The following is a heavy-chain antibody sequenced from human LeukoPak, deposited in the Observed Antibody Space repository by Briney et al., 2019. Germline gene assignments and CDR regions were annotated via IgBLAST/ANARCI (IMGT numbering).Heavy chain of an antibody. Sequence: SETLSPTCTVSGGSISPYYWSWIRQTPGKGLEWIGYILYSGTTTNYNPSLKSRVTISVDTSKNQFSLKLSSVTAADTAVYYCARVGDWNDLVCWGQGTLVTVSS. CDR3: ARVGDWNDLVC. CDR2: ILYSGTT. J-gene: IGHJ4*02. D-gene: IGHD1-1*01. CDR1: GGSISPYY. V-gene: IGHV4-59*01.